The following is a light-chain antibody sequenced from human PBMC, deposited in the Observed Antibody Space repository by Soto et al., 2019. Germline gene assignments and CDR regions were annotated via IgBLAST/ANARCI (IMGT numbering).Light chain of an antibody. V-gene: IGKV3-15*01. CDR3: YQYNNWPPFT. CDR2: GAS. Sequence: EIVMTQSPATLSLSPGERATLSCRASQSVSSNLAWYQQKHAQAPRLLLYGASTRATGIPARFIGSGSGTEFTLTISSLQSQDFAVYYCYQYNNWPPFTFGPGTKVDIK. CDR1: QSVSSN. J-gene: IGKJ3*01.